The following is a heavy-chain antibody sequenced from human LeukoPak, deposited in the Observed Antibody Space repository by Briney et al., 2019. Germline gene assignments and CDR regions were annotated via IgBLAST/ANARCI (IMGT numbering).Heavy chain of an antibody. V-gene: IGHV3-21*01. CDR1: GFTFSSYS. Sequence: PGGSLRLSCAASGFTFSSYSMNWVRQAPGKGLERVSSISSSSSYIYYADSVKGRFTISRDNAKNSLYLQMNSLRAEDTAVYYCARDLDFWSGYYNWFDPWGQGTLVTVSS. CDR2: ISSSSSYI. D-gene: IGHD3-3*01. CDR3: ARDLDFWSGYYNWFDP. J-gene: IGHJ5*02.